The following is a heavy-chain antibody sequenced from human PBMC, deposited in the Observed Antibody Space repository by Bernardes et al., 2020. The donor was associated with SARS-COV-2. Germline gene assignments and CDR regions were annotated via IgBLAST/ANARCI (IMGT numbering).Heavy chain of an antibody. CDR1: GFIFNKYW. CDR3: ARGALDGGGRYLIDY. Sequence: GGSLRLSCAASGFIFNKYWMHWVRQVPGKGLVWVSRINGGGTRTNYADSVKGRFTVYRDNARSTLYVQMNRLRGEDTAVYYCARGALDGGGRYLIDYWGQGILVTVSS. V-gene: IGHV3-74*01. CDR2: INGGGTRT. D-gene: IGHD6-19*01. J-gene: IGHJ4*02.